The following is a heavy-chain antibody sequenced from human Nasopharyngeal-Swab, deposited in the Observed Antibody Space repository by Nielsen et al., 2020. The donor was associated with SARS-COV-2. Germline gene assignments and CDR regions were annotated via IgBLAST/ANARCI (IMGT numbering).Heavy chain of an antibody. D-gene: IGHD3-10*01. CDR1: GVIFSNYW. CDR2: INEDGRRT. CDR3: ARDSGGAVYYFDY. V-gene: IGHV3-74*01. Sequence: GEAMKISCVASGVIFSNYWMHWVRQAPGKGLGWVSRINEDGRRTDYADSVKGRFTISRDNAKNTLYLQMNSLRADDTAVYYCARDSGGAVYYFDYWGQGTLVTVSS. J-gene: IGHJ4*02.